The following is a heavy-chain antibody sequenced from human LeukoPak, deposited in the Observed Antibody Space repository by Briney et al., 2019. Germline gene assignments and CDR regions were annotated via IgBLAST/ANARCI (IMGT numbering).Heavy chain of an antibody. Sequence: SVKVSCKASGYTFTSYGISWVRQAPGQGLEWMGGIIPLYGTANYAQRFQGRVTITADESTSTAYMELSSLRSEDTAVYYCARGPFHDYGDYVWGGAGPYYFDYWGQGTLVTVSS. CDR2: IIPLYGTA. V-gene: IGHV1-69*13. CDR3: ARGPFHDYGDYVWGGAGPYYFDY. D-gene: IGHD4-17*01. J-gene: IGHJ4*02. CDR1: GYTFTSYG.